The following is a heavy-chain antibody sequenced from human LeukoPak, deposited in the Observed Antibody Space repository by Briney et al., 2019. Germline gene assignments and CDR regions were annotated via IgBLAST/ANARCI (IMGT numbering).Heavy chain of an antibody. J-gene: IGHJ4*02. CDR1: GFTFSSYG. V-gene: IGHV3-33*01. CDR2: IWYDGSNK. CDR3: ARDPEVRGVINYFDY. D-gene: IGHD3-10*01. Sequence: GRSLRLTCAASGFTFSSYGMHWVRQAPGKGLEWVAVIWYDGSNKYYADSVKGRFTISRDNSKNTLYLQMNSLRAEDTAVYYCARDPEVRGVINYFDYWGQGTLVTVSS.